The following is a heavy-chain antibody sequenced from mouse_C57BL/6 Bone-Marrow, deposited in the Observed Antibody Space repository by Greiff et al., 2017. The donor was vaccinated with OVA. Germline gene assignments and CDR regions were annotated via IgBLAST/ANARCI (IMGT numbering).Heavy chain of an antibody. Sequence: QVQLQQPGAERVRPGSSVKLSCKASGYTFTSYWMHWVKQRPIQGLEWIGNIDPSDSETHYNQKFKDKATLTVDKSSSTAYMQLSSLTSEDSAVYYCARYHYEDAMDYWGQGTSVTVSS. CDR3: ARYHYEDAMDY. J-gene: IGHJ4*01. CDR1: GYTFTSYW. CDR2: IDPSDSET. D-gene: IGHD2-4*01. V-gene: IGHV1-52*01.